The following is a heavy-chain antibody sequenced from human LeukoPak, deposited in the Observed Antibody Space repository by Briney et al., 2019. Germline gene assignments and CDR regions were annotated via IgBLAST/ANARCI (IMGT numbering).Heavy chain of an antibody. Sequence: PGGSLRLSCAASGFTFSSYEMNWVRQAPGKGLEWVSYISSPSSTIYYADSVKGRFTISRDNAKSSLYLQMNSLRAEDTAVYYCARVHTVVTPFDSWGQGTLVTVSS. CDR3: ARVHTVVTPFDS. D-gene: IGHD4-23*01. CDR1: GFTFSSYE. V-gene: IGHV3-48*03. J-gene: IGHJ4*02. CDR2: ISSPSSTI.